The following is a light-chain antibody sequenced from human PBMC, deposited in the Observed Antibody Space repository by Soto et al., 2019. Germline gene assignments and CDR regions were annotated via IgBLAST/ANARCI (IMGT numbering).Light chain of an antibody. CDR1: SSDIGDSNY. CDR2: DVT. V-gene: IGLV2-14*03. CDR3: SSYTSSNTWV. J-gene: IGLJ3*02. Sequence: QSALTQPASVSGSPGQSIAISCTGASSDIGDSNYVSWYQQHPGKAPKLMIYDVTNRPSGVSNRFSGSKSGNTASLTVSGLQAEDEADYYCSSYTSSNTWVFGGGTKVTVL.